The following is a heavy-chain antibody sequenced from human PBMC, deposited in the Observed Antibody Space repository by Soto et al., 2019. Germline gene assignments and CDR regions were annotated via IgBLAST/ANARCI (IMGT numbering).Heavy chain of an antibody. J-gene: IGHJ6*02. D-gene: IGHD2-8*01. CDR1: GYTFTGYY. Sequence: ASVKVSCKASGYTFTGYYMHWVRQAPGQGLEWMGWINPKSGGTSTAQKFQGWVTMTTDTSISTASMELTRLTSDDTAIYYCARGDSTDCSNGVCSFFYNHDMDVWGQGTTVTVSS. CDR2: INPKSGGT. CDR3: ARGDSTDCSNGVCSFFYNHDMDV. V-gene: IGHV1-2*04.